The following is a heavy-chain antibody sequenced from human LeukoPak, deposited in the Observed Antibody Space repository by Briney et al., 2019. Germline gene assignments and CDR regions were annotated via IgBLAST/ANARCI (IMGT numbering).Heavy chain of an antibody. J-gene: IGHJ5*02. D-gene: IGHD6-19*01. CDR3: ARVDIAVAGTAWFDP. CDR1: GFTFSDYY. CDR2: ISSSGSTI. Sequence: GGSLRLSCAASGFTFSDYYMSWIRQAPGKGLEWVSYISSSGSTIYYADSVKGRFTISRNNAKNSLYLQMNSLRAEDTAVYYCARVDIAVAGTAWFDPWGQGTLVTVSS. V-gene: IGHV3-11*01.